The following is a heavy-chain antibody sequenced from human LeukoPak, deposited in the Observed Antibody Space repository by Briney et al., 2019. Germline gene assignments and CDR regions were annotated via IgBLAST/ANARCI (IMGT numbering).Heavy chain of an antibody. Sequence: SETLSLTCTVSGYSLSSGYYWGWIRQPPGKGLEWIGSIYDSGSTYYNPSLKSRVAISADTSKNQFSLYLSSVTAADTAVYYCARDKLIGAAVGILDYWGQGTLVTVSS. V-gene: IGHV4-38-2*02. CDR2: IYDSGST. CDR1: GYSLSSGYY. CDR3: ARDKLIGAAVGILDY. D-gene: IGHD6-13*01. J-gene: IGHJ4*02.